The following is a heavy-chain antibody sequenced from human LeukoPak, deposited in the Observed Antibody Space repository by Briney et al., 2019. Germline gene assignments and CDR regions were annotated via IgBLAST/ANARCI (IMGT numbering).Heavy chain of an antibody. D-gene: IGHD6-6*01. CDR2: ISSSSSYI. CDR1: GFTFSTSA. CDR3: ARDKLTRPGDFEN. V-gene: IGHV3-21*01. Sequence: GGSLRLSCAASGFTFSTSAMNWVRQAPGKGLEWVSSISSSSSYIYYRDSVKGRFTISRDNARKSLYLQMNNLRVEDTAVYYCARDKLTRPGDFENWGQGTLVIVSS. J-gene: IGHJ4*02.